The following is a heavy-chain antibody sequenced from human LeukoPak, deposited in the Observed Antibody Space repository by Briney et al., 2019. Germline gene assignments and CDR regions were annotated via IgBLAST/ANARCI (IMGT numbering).Heavy chain of an antibody. CDR1: GFTFSSYA. V-gene: IGHV3-23*01. CDR2: ISGSGGST. CDR3: AKAGPMTTSRGTKLPSDY. Sequence: GGSLRLSCAASGFTFSSYAMSWVRQAPGKGLEWVSAISGSGGSTYYADSVKGRFTIARDNSKNTLYLQMNSLRAEDTAVYYCAKAGPMTTSRGTKLPSDYWGQGTLVTVSS. J-gene: IGHJ4*02. D-gene: IGHD1-26*01.